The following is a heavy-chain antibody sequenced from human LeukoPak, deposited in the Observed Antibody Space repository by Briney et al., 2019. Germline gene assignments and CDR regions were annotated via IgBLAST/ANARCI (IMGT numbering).Heavy chain of an antibody. Sequence: GGSLRLSCAASGFTFISYGMSWVRQAPGKRLEWVSSITRNGNTIYYADSVKGRYTISRDNAKNTMSLQMNSLRAEDTAVYYCAKDLEASYSGWYFDYWGRETLVTVSS. V-gene: IGHV3-23*01. CDR3: AKDLEASYSGWYFDY. J-gene: IGHJ4*02. CDR1: GFTFISYG. CDR2: ITRNGNTI. D-gene: IGHD6-19*01.